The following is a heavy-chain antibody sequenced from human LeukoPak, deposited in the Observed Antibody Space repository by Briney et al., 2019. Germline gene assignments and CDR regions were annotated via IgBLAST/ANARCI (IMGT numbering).Heavy chain of an antibody. V-gene: IGHV3-74*01. CDR3: ARRVDATRWFDP. J-gene: IGHJ5*02. CDR1: GFTFSNAW. CDR2: INGDGTST. Sequence: GGFLRLSCAASGFTFSNAWMSWVRQAPGKGLEWVGRINGDGTSTIYADSVKGRFTISRDNAKNTLYLQMNSLRDEDTAVYYCARRVDATRWFDPWGQGTLVTVSS. D-gene: IGHD2-15*01.